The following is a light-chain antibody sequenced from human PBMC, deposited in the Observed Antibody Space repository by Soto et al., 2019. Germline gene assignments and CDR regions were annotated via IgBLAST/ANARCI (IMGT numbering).Light chain of an antibody. CDR1: QGISTY. Sequence: DIHMTQSPSSLSVSVGDRVTITCRASQGISTYLNWYQQKPGKAPKLLIYAASSLQSGVPSRFSGSGSETDFTLTISSLQPEDFATYSCQQSYSTTWTFGQGTKVDIK. J-gene: IGKJ1*01. CDR2: AAS. CDR3: QQSYSTTWT. V-gene: IGKV1-39*01.